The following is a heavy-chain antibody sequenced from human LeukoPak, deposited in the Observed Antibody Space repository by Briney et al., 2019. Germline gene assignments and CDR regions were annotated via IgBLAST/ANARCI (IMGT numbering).Heavy chain of an antibody. V-gene: IGHV1-46*01. CDR3: ARDLVDTAMFY. CDR1: GYTFTSYY. J-gene: IGHJ4*02. Sequence: ASVKVSCKASGYTFTSYYMHWVRQAPGQGLEWMGIINPSGGSTSYAQKFQGRVTMTTDTSTSTAYMELRSLRSDDTAVYYCARDLVDTAMFYWGQGTLVTVSS. CDR2: INPSGGST. D-gene: IGHD5-18*01.